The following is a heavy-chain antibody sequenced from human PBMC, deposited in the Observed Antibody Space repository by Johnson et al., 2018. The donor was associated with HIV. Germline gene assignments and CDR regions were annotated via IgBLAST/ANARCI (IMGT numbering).Heavy chain of an antibody. Sequence: VQLVESGGGVVQPGRSLRLSCAASGLPFSSYAMHWVRQAPDKGLAWVAVISYHGSNKHYAASVKSRFTISTDNSKNTLYLQMNSLRAEDTAVYYCARVPIPSSGSYYPSSVAFDIWGQGTMVTVSS. CDR2: ISYHGSNK. J-gene: IGHJ3*02. D-gene: IGHD1-26*01. CDR3: ARVPIPSSGSYYPSSVAFDI. CDR1: GLPFSSYA. V-gene: IGHV3-30-3*01.